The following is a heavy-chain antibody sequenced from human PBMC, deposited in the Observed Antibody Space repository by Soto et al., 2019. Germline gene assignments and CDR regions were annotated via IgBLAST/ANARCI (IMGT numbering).Heavy chain of an antibody. Sequence: GGSLRLSCAASGFTFSSYAMSWVRQAPGKGLEWVSAISGSGGSTYYADSVKGRFTISRDNSKNTLYLQMNSLRAEDTAVYYCAKGAYSSSWYREGAFDIWGQGTMVTVSS. V-gene: IGHV3-23*01. CDR1: GFTFSSYA. D-gene: IGHD6-13*01. CDR3: AKGAYSSSWYREGAFDI. CDR2: ISGSGGST. J-gene: IGHJ3*02.